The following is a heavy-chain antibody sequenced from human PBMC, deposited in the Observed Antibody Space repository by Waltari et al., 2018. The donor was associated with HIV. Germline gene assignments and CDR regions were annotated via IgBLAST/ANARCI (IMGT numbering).Heavy chain of an antibody. CDR1: GYTLSELS. J-gene: IGHJ6*02. D-gene: IGHD1-1*01. Sequence: QVQLIQSGAEVKKPGASVKVSCKVFGYTLSELSMHWVRQAPGKGLEWMGGFDPEGDRTIYAQMLQGRVTMTEDTSTNTAYMELSSPTSEDTAVYYCATGAGTTSIQLYDMDVWGQGTTVTVSS. CDR2: FDPEGDRT. V-gene: IGHV1-24*01. CDR3: ATGAGTTSIQLYDMDV.